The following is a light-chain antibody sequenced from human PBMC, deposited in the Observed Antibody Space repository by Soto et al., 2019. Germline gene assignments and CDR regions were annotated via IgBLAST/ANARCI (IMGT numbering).Light chain of an antibody. Sequence: SISMVSVSLEERVNITCRDSQSISSWLAWYQQKPGKAPKLLIYKASSLESGVPSRFSGSGSGTEFTLTISSLHPDDFATCYTEQYNSYPWTCAQEPKVHTK. CDR1: QSISSW. CDR2: KAS. V-gene: IGKV1-5*03. CDR3: EQYNSYPWT. J-gene: IGKJ1*01.